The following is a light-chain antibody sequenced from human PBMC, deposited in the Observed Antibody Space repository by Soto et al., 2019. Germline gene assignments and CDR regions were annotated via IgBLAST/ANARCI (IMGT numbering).Light chain of an antibody. V-gene: IGKV3-20*01. CDR3: QQYGRSWT. CDR2: GAS. Sequence: EIVLTQSPDTVSVSPGDRVTLSCRASQNIFSNYLAWYQQKPGQAPRLLIYGASTRASGIDDWYSGGGSGTYFTLTISRLEPEEFAVYHCQQYGRSWTFGQGTKVDIK. J-gene: IGKJ1*01. CDR1: QNIFSNY.